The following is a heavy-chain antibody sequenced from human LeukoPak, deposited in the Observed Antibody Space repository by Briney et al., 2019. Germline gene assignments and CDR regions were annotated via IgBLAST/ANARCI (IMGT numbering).Heavy chain of an antibody. Sequence: GGSLRLSCAASGFTFSSYSMNWVRQAPGKGLEWVSSISSSGSFIYYADSVKGRLTTSRDDAKNSLYLQMNSLRADDTAVYYCARVVTAAWDWFDPWGQGTLVTVSS. V-gene: IGHV3-21*01. CDR3: ARVVTAAWDWFDP. J-gene: IGHJ5*02. CDR2: ISSSGSFI. D-gene: IGHD2-2*01. CDR1: GFTFSSYS.